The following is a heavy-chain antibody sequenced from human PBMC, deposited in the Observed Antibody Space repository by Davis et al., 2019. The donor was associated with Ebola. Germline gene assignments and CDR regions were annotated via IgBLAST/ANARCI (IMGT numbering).Heavy chain of an antibody. CDR1: GGSFSGYY. D-gene: IGHD3-22*01. Sequence: SQTLSLTCAVYGGSFSGYYWSWIRQPPKKGLEWIGEINDSGSTNYNPSLKSRVTISVDTSKNQFSLKLSSVTAADTAVYYCARQRGEDYYDSSGYYSYYFDYWGQGTLVTVSS. V-gene: IGHV4-34*01. J-gene: IGHJ4*02. CDR3: ARQRGEDYYDSSGYYSYYFDY. CDR2: INDSGST.